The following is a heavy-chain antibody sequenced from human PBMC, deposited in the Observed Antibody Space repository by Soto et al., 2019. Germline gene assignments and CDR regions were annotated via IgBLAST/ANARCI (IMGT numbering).Heavy chain of an antibody. J-gene: IGHJ3*02. CDR1: GFTFITYA. D-gene: IGHD6-19*01. CDR3: ARVKAQILSSGWYGGDDI. V-gene: IGHV3-23*01. Sequence: EVQLLESGGGLVQPGGSLRLSCAASGFTFITYAMSWVRQAPGKGLEWVATIRGSGGNTHYADSVKGRFTTSRDNSENTVYLQKISLRAEDTAVYYCARVKAQILSSGWYGGDDIWGHGTMVTVSS. CDR2: IRGSGGNT.